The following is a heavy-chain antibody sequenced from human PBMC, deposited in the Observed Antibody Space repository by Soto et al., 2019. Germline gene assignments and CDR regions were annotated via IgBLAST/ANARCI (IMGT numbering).Heavy chain of an antibody. V-gene: IGHV1-69*13. Sequence: ASVKVSCKASGGTFSSYAISWVRQAPGQGLEWMGGIIPIFGTANYAQKFQGRVTITADESTSTAYMELSSLRSEDTAVYYFAREGSGSYYSDYYYYGMDVWGQGTTVTVSS. CDR3: AREGSGSYYSDYYYYGMDV. J-gene: IGHJ6*02. D-gene: IGHD1-26*01. CDR2: IIPIFGTA. CDR1: GGTFSSYA.